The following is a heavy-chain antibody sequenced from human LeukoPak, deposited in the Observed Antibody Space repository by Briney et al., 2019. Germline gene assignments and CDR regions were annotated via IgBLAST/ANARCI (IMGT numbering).Heavy chain of an antibody. V-gene: IGHV3-21*01. CDR3: ARGTRSIAAAENIDY. D-gene: IGHD6-13*01. J-gene: IGHJ4*02. CDR1: GFTFSSYS. CDR2: ISSSSSYI. Sequence: GGSLRLSCAASGFTFSSYSMNWVRQAPGKGLEWVSSISSSSSYIYYADSVKGRFTISRDNAKNSLYLQMNSLRAEDTAVYYCARGTRSIAAAENIDYWGQGTLVTVSS.